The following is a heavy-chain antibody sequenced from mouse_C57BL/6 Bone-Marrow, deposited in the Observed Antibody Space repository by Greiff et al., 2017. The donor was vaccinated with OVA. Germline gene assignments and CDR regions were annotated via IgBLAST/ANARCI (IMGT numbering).Heavy chain of an antibody. CDR1: GFTFSDYY. D-gene: IGHD2-2*01. V-gene: IGHV5-12*01. CDR3: ARQGSTMVTTSAMDY. J-gene: IGHJ4*01. CDR2: ISNGGGST. Sequence: EVKLVESGGGLVQPGGSLKLSCAASGFTFSDYYMYWVRQTPEKRLEWVAYISNGGGSTYYPDTVKGRVTISRDNAKNTLYLQMSRLKSEDTAMYYCARQGSTMVTTSAMDYWGQGTSVTVSS.